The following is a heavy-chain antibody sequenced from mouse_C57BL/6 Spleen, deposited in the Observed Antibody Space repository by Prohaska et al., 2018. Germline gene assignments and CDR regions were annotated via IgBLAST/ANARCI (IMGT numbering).Heavy chain of an antibody. V-gene: IGHV1-82*01. D-gene: IGHD2-3*01. CDR3: AMGDGYYGY. CDR1: GYAFSSSW. Sequence: QVQLQQSGPELVKPGASVKISCKASGYAFSSSWMNWVKQRPGKGLEWIGRIYPGDGDTNYNGKCKGKATLTADKSSSTAYMQLSSLTSEDSAVYFCAMGDGYYGYWGQGTTLTVSS. J-gene: IGHJ2*01. CDR2: IYPGDGDT.